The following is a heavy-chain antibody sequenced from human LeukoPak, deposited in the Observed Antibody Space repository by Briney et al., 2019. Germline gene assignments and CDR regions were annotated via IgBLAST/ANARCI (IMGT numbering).Heavy chain of an antibody. D-gene: IGHD6-13*01. CDR2: ISAYNGNT. J-gene: IGHJ6*03. CDR1: GYTFTSYG. Sequence: ASVKVSCKASGYTFTSYGISWVRQAPGQGLEWMGWISAYNGNTNYAQKLQGRVTMTTDTSTSTAYMELRSLRSDDTAVYYCARVQYSSSWYVVHYYYMDVWGKGTTVTISS. V-gene: IGHV1-18*01. CDR3: ARVQYSSSWYVVHYYYMDV.